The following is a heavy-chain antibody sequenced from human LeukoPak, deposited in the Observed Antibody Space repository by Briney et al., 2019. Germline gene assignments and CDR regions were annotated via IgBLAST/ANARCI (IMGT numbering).Heavy chain of an antibody. J-gene: IGHJ6*03. CDR1: GGTFSSYA. D-gene: IGHD2-2*01. CDR3: ARDRLGCSSTSCYHYYMDV. Sequence: GASVTVSCKASGGTFSSYAISWVRQAPGQGLEWMGGIIPIFGTANYAQKFQGRVTITTDESTSTAYMELSSLRSEDTAVYYCARDRLGCSSTSCYHYYMDVWGKGTTVTVSS. CDR2: IIPIFGTA. V-gene: IGHV1-69*05.